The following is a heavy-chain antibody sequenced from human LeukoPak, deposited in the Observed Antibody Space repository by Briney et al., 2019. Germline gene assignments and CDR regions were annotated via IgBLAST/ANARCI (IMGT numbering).Heavy chain of an antibody. CDR2: MNPNSGGT. Sequence: ASVKVSCKASGYTFTSYDINWVRQATGQGLEWMGWMNPNSGGTNYAQKFQGRVTMTRDTSISTAYMELSRLRSDDTAVYYCARDPSYSSGWQQDDYWGQGTLVTVSS. CDR3: ARDPSYSSGWQQDDY. V-gene: IGHV1-2*02. J-gene: IGHJ4*02. D-gene: IGHD6-19*01. CDR1: GYTFTSYD.